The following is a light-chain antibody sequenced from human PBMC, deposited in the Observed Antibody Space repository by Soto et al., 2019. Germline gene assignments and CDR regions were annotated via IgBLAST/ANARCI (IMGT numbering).Light chain of an antibody. CDR2: GAS. CDR3: QQYNHWPPPIT. V-gene: IGKV3-15*01. Sequence: EIILTQSPATLSVSPGERATLSCRASQSIDNNLAWYQHKPGQPPRLLIYGASTRATDIPARFSGSGSGTDFTLTISSLQSEDFAFYYCQQYNHWPPPITLGKGKRLEIK. J-gene: IGKJ5*01. CDR1: QSIDNN.